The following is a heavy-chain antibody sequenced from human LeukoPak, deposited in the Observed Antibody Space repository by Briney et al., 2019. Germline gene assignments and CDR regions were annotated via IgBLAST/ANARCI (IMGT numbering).Heavy chain of an antibody. CDR1: GFTFSSYS. CDR3: ARGDDYSNDY. D-gene: IGHD4-11*01. Sequence: GSLRLSCAASGFTFSSYSMNWIRQPPGKGLEWIGYIYYSGSTNYNPSLKSRVTISVDTSKNQFSLKLSSVTAADTAVYYCARGDDYSNDYWGQGTLVTVSS. J-gene: IGHJ4*02. V-gene: IGHV4-59*08. CDR2: IYYSGST.